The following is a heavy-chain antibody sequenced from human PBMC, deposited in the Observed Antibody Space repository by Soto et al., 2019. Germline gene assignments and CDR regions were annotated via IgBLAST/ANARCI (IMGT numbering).Heavy chain of an antibody. J-gene: IGHJ4*02. CDR3: ARDDCMSTGGYIGY. CDR1: GYTFASYG. CDR2: ISAYNGKT. D-gene: IGHD2-2*02. Sequence: QVQLVQSGAEVKKPGASVKVSCKASGYTFASYGISWVRQAPGQGVEWLVWISAYNGKTNAAPKLQGRVTMTTDKYRSTAYMRLRSLRSDATAVYYCARDDCMSTGGYIGYCCQGNPVTFAS. V-gene: IGHV1-18*01.